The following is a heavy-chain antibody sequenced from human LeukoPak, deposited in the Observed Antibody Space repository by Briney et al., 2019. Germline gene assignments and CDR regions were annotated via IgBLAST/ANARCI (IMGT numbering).Heavy chain of an antibody. CDR2: VNPAGGNI. D-gene: IGHD6-19*01. Sequence: ASVKVSCKTSGYNFIDYYLHWFRQAPGQGFEWMGIVNPAGGNISYAQKFQGRVIMTRDTSTASVSMELQSLTSDDTAVYYCARGRSSNGWHDMWGQGTQVTVSS. CDR3: ARGRSSNGWHDM. J-gene: IGHJ4*02. CDR1: GYNFIDYY. V-gene: IGHV1-46*01.